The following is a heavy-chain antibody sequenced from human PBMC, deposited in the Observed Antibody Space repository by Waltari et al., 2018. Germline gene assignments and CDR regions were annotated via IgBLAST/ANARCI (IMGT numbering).Heavy chain of an antibody. CDR2: INDDGTST. D-gene: IGHD3-10*01. V-gene: IGHV3-74*01. CDR1: GFTFSTSW. Sequence: EVQLVESGGGLVQPGGSLRLSCTGSGFTFSTSWIHWVRQAQGKGLVWGSSINDDGTSTISADSVKGRFTISKDNARNTVYLQMNGLGAEDTALYYCARAGYLGAFDIWGQGTMVIVSS. CDR3: ARAGYLGAFDI. J-gene: IGHJ3*02.